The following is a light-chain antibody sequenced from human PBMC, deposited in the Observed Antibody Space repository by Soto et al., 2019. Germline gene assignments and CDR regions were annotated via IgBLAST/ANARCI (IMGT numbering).Light chain of an antibody. V-gene: IGLV2-14*01. Sequence: QAVVTQPASVSGSPGQSVTISCTGTSSDVGSYDRVSWYQKHPGKAPKVMIYDVSTRPSGVPDRFSGSKSGNTASLTISGLQAEDEADYYCNSYTSSAWVFGGGTKLTVL. J-gene: IGLJ3*02. CDR2: DVS. CDR3: NSYTSSAWV. CDR1: SSDVGSYDR.